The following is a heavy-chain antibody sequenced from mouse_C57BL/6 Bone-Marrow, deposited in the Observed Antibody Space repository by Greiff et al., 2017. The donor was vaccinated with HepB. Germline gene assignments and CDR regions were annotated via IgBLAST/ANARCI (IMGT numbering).Heavy chain of an antibody. J-gene: IGHJ2*01. Sequence: VQLKQSGAELVRPGASVKLSCTASGFNIKDDYMHWVKQRPEQGLEWIGWIDPENGDTEYASKFQGKATITADTSSNTAYLQLSSLTSEDTAVYYCITTVVAVDYWGQGTTLTVSS. CDR2: IDPENGDT. V-gene: IGHV14-4*01. CDR3: ITTVVAVDY. D-gene: IGHD1-1*01. CDR1: GFNIKDDY.